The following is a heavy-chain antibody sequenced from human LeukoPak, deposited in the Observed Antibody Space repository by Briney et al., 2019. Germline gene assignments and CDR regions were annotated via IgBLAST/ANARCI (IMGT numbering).Heavy chain of an antibody. CDR2: TRPNRGGT. CDR1: GYTSTDYY. Sequence: VASVKASCKTSGYTSTDYYIYWVRHAPGRGREWEGWTRPNRGGTNDAQKFQGRVTMTRDTSISTAYMELNRLRSDDTAVYYCAREGNNNWSDYWGQGTLVTVSS. J-gene: IGHJ4*02. CDR3: AREGNNNWSDY. V-gene: IGHV1-2*02. D-gene: IGHD1-1*01.